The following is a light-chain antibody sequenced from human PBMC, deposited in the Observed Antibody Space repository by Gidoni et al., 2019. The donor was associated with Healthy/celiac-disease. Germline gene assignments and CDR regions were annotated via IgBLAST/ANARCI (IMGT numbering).Light chain of an antibody. CDR3: QVWDSSSDPLYV. V-gene: IGLV3-21*02. CDR2: DVS. J-gene: IGLJ1*01. Sequence: SYVLTQPPSVSVAPGQTARITCGGNNVGSKSVHWYQQKPGQAPVLVVYDVSDRPSGIPERFSGSNSGNTATLTISRVEAGDEADYYCQVWDSSSDPLYVFGTGTKVTVL. CDR1: NVGSKS.